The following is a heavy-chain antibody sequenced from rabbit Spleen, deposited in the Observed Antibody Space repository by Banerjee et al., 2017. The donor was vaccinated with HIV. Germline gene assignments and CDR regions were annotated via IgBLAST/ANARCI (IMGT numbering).Heavy chain of an antibody. Sequence: QQQLEESGGGQVKPGGTLTLTCTVSGFSFSSNWICWVRQAPGKGLEWIACIDTNDGDTDYANWPKGRFTISKTSSTTVTLQMTSLTAVDTATYFCARDTSSSFSSYGMDLWGPGTLVTVS. V-gene: IGHV1S45*01. CDR2: IDTNDGDT. CDR3: ARDTSSSFSSYGMDL. CDR1: GFSFSSNW. D-gene: IGHD1-1*01. J-gene: IGHJ6*01.